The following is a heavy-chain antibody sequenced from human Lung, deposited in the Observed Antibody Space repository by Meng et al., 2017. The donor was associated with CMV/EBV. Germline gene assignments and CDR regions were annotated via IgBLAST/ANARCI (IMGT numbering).Heavy chain of an antibody. CDR2: IYPNSGGT. V-gene: IGHV1-2*02. CDR1: GYTSTDHY. J-gene: IGHJ4*02. D-gene: IGHD3-9*01. Sequence: ASVXVSCKASGYTSTDHYFHWVRQAPGQGLEWMGWIYPNSGGTHYAQKFQGRLTVTTDTSISTGYMELSSLGSDDTAVYYCARDNDWGPDYWGQGTLVTVSS. CDR3: ARDNDWGPDY.